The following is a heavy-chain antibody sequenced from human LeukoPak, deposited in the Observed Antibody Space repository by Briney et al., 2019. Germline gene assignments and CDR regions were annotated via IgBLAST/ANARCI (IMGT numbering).Heavy chain of an antibody. D-gene: IGHD2-21*02. V-gene: IGHV3-53*01. J-gene: IGHJ6*03. CDR1: GFTVSSNY. CDR2: IYSGGST. CDR3: ARDTKTRVVTAIGATFYYYMDV. Sequence: GGSLRLSCAASGFTVSSNYMSWVRQAPGKGLEWVSVIYSGGSTYYADSVKGRFTISRDNSKNTLYLQMNSLRAEDTAVYYCARDTKTRVVTAIGATFYYYMDVWGKGTTVTISS.